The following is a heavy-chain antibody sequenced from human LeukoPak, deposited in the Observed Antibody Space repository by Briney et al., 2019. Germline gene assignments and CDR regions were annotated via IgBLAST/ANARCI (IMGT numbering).Heavy chain of an antibody. J-gene: IGHJ4*02. Sequence: PGGSLRLSCAASGFTFDDYGMSWVRQAPGKGLEWVSGINWNGGSTGYADSVKGRFTISRDNAKNSLYLQMYSLRAEDTALYYCARGVRKVVPAAMWNLDYWGQGTLVTVSS. CDR3: ARGVRKVVPAAMWNLDY. CDR1: GFTFDDYG. CDR2: INWNGGST. V-gene: IGHV3-20*04. D-gene: IGHD2-2*01.